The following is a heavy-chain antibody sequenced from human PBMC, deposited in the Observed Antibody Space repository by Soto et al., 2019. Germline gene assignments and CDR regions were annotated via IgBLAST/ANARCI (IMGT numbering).Heavy chain of an antibody. J-gene: IGHJ4*02. V-gene: IGHV6-1*01. Sequence: PSQTLSLTCAISGDSVSSNSAAWNWIRQSPSRGLEWLGRTYYRSKWYNDYAVSVKSRITINPDTSKNQFSLQLNSVTPEDTAVYYCAREEYQLLYSYSSGWSPFDYWGQGTLVTVSS. CDR3: AREEYQLLYSYSSGWSPFDY. CDR2: TYYRSKWYN. CDR1: GDSVSSNSAA. D-gene: IGHD2-2*02.